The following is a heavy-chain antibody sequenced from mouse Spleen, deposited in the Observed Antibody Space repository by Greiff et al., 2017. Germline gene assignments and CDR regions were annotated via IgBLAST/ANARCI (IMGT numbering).Heavy chain of an antibody. CDR1: GFNIKDTY. CDR2: IDPANGNT. Sequence: VQLQQSGAELVKPGASVKLSCTASGFNIKDTYMHWVKQRPEQGLEWIGRIDPANGNTKYDPKFQGKATITADTSSNTAYLQLSSLTSEDTAVYYCARGHYDGYYVRAMDYWGQGTSVTVSS. V-gene: IGHV14-3*02. J-gene: IGHJ4*01. D-gene: IGHD2-3*01. CDR3: ARGHYDGYYVRAMDY.